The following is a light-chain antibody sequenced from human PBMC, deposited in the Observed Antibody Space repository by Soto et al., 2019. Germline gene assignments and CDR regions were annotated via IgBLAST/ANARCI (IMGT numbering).Light chain of an antibody. V-gene: IGKV2-28*01. CDR3: MQGLQTFYT. CDR2: LGS. Sequence: DIVMTQSPLSLPVTPGEPASMSCRSSQSLLHSNGYNYLDWYLQKPGQSPQLLIYLGSNRASGVSDRFSGSGSGTDFTLKITRVEAEDVGVYNCMQGLQTFYTFGQGTKLEIK. J-gene: IGKJ2*01. CDR1: QSLLHSNGYNY.